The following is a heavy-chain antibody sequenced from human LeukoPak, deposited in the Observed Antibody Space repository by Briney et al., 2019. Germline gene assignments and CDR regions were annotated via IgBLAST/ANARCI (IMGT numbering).Heavy chain of an antibody. D-gene: IGHD3-10*01. J-gene: IGHJ3*01. CDR2: INQSGRT. Sequence: SETLSLTCAFYGGSFSGYYWSWIRQVPGRGLEWLGEINQSGRTNYNPSLKSRVTISVDTSKNQISLNLSFVTATDTAVYYCARGWFGFWHNGNADDNAFDVWGPGTMVTVSS. CDR1: GGSFSGYY. CDR3: ARGWFGFWHNGNADDNAFDV. V-gene: IGHV4-34*01.